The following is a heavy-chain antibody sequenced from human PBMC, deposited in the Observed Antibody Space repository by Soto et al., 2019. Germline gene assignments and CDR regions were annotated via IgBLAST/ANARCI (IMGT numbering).Heavy chain of an antibody. Sequence: QVQLVQSGAEVRKPGASVKVSCKASGYSFTKYDIAWVRQATGQGLEWMGWMNPNSANTGFAQKFQGRGTMTGDTSISTAYMELNSLTSEDTAVYYCVRAIRDQLLSDYWGQGTLVTVSS. V-gene: IGHV1-8*01. J-gene: IGHJ4*02. CDR3: VRAIRDQLLSDY. D-gene: IGHD1-26*01. CDR2: MNPNSANT. CDR1: GYSFTKYD.